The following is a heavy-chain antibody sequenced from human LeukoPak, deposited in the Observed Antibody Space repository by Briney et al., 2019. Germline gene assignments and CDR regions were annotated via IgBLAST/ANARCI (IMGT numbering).Heavy chain of an antibody. J-gene: IGHJ4*02. CDR3: ARGSWDVFVEGLFDY. V-gene: IGHV1-69*04. D-gene: IGHD1-26*01. CDR1: GGTFSSYA. Sequence: ASVKVSCKASGGTFSSYAISWARQAPGQGLEWMGRIIPILGIANYAQKFQGRVTITADKSTSTAYMELSSLRSEDTAVYYCARGSWDVFVEGLFDYWGQGTLVTVSS. CDR2: IIPILGIA.